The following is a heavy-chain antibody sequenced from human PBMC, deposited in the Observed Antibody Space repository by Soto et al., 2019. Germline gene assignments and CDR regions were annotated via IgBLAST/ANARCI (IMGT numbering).Heavy chain of an antibody. D-gene: IGHD3-3*01. CDR2: IKSKTDGGTT. J-gene: IGHJ4*02. V-gene: IGHV3-15*01. Sequence: PGGSLRLSCAASGFTFSNAWMSWVRQAPGKGLEWVGHIKSKTDGGTTDYAAPVKGRFTISRDDSKNTLYLQMNSLKTEDTAVYYCTTAEEENYDFWSGAFDYWGQGTLVTVSS. CDR3: TTAEEENYDFWSGAFDY. CDR1: GFTFSNAW.